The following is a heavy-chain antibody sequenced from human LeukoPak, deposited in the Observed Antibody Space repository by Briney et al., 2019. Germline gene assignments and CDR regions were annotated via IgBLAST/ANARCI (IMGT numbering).Heavy chain of an antibody. J-gene: IGHJ4*02. V-gene: IGHV3-30*04. CDR3: ARDLGLEYYFDY. CDR1: GFTFSSYA. Sequence: GGSLRLSCAASGFTFSSYAMHWVRQAPGKGLEWVAVISYDGSNKYYADSVKGRSTISRDNSKNTLYLQMNSLRAEDTAVYYCARDLGLEYYFDYWGQGTLVTVSS. CDR2: ISYDGSNK. D-gene: IGHD1-1*01.